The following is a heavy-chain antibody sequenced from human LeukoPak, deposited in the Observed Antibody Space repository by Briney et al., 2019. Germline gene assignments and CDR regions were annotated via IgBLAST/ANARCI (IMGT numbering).Heavy chain of an antibody. V-gene: IGHV4-61*02. J-gene: IGHJ5*02. CDR2: IYSSGNT. Sequence: SQTLSLTCTVSGDSITSGRYYWSWIRQPAGKELEWIGRIYSSGNTDYHPYIVSLKSRVTISVDRSKNQFSLKLSSVTAADTAVYYCARDLEESNWFDPWGQGTLVTVSS. CDR1: GDSITSGRYY. CDR3: ARDLEESNWFDP.